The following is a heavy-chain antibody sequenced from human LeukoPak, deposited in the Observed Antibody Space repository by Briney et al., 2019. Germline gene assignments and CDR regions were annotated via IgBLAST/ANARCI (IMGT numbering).Heavy chain of an antibody. V-gene: IGHV3-23*01. J-gene: IGHJ6*02. Sequence: GGSLRLSCAASGFTFSSYAMSWVRQAPGKGLEWVSTMSGSGGVTYSADSVKGRFTISRDNSKNTLYLQMNSLRAEDTAVYYCARRVGDDSSGYYYYGMDVWGQGTTVTVSS. D-gene: IGHD3-22*01. CDR2: MSGSGGVT. CDR1: GFTFSSYA. CDR3: ARRVGDDSSGYYYYGMDV.